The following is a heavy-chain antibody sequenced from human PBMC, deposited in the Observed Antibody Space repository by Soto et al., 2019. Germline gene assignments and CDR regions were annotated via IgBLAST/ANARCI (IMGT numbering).Heavy chain of an antibody. CDR1: GGSISGYY. D-gene: IGHD6-13*01. J-gene: IGHJ6*02. Sequence: SETLSLTRTVSGGSISGYYWNWLRQAPGKGLEYIGYIYYRGSTNYNPSLKSRVTMSVDPSRNQFSLNVNSVTAADTAVYYCARQQLLPFYYSLDVWGQGTTVTVSS. V-gene: IGHV4-59*01. CDR2: IYYRGST. CDR3: ARQQLLPFYYSLDV.